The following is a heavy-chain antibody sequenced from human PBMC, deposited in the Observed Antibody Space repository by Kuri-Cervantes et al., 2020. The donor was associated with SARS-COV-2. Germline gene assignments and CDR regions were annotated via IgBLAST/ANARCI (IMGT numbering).Heavy chain of an antibody. J-gene: IGHJ5*02. CDR2: IYYSGST. D-gene: IGHD3-10*01. Sequence: GSLRLSCTVSGGSISSSSYYWGWIRQPPGKGLEWIGSIYYSGSTYYNPSLKSRVTISVDTSKNQFSLKPSSVTAADTAVYYCAKGGMYYYGSGSYYNPNWFDPWGQGTLVTVSS. CDR3: AKGGMYYYGSGSYYNPNWFDP. CDR1: GGSISSSSYY. V-gene: IGHV4-39*07.